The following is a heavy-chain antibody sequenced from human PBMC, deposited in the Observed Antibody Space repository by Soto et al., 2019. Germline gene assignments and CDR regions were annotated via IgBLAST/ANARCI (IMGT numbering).Heavy chain of an antibody. J-gene: IGHJ5*02. D-gene: IGHD3-16*01. CDR3: TRRRFTFGGVTSLGRPGYNWFDP. CDR1: GFTFSGSA. CDR2: IRSKANSYAT. Sequence: GGSLRLSCAASGFTFSGSAMHWVRQASGKGLEWVGRIRSKANSYATAYAASVKGRFTISRDDSKNTAYLQMNSLKTEDTAVYYCTRRRFTFGGVTSLGRPGYNWFDPWGQGTLVTVSS. V-gene: IGHV3-73*01.